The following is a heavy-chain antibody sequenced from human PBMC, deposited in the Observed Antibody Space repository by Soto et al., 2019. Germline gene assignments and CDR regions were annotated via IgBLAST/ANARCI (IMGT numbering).Heavy chain of an antibody. CDR2: FSATSENT. J-gene: IGHJ4*02. D-gene: IGHD6-19*01. Sequence: EVQLLESGGGLVQPGGSLRLSCVGSGFFFSSYTMTWVRQAPGKGLEWVSSFSATSENTYYADSVRGRFTISRDNSKNTLFLQMNSLTAADTAMYYRAKARDQQWVRLPFDYWGQGILVIVSS. V-gene: IGHV3-23*01. CDR3: AKARDQQWVRLPFDY. CDR1: GFFFSSYT.